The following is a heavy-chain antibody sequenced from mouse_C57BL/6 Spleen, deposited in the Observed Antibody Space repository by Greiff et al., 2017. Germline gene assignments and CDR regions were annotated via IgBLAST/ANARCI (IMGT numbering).Heavy chain of an antibody. J-gene: IGHJ3*01. CDR2: ISYGGSN. D-gene: IGHD2-12*01. CDR3: AREEDDRPCFAY. Sequence: EVQLQESGPGLVKPSQSLSLSCSVSGYSITSGYYWYWIRQFPGNHLEWMGYISYGGSNNYNPSLKNRISITRDTSKNQVFLKLNSVTTEDTATYCCAREEDDRPCFAYWGQGTLVTVSA. CDR1: GYSITSGYY. V-gene: IGHV3-6*01.